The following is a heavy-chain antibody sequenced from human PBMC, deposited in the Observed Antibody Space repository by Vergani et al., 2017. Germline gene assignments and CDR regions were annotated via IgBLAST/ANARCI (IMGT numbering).Heavy chain of an antibody. CDR1: GFIFSDHY. J-gene: IGHJ3*02. Sequence: EVQVVESGGGLVQPGGSLRLSCAASGFIFSDHYMDWVRQAPGKGLEWVGRIRNKANDYTTQYAASVKSRFTISRDNAKNSLYLQMNSLRAEDTAVYYCARSGYGPYDAFDIWGQGTMVIVSS. CDR2: IRNKANDYTT. V-gene: IGHV3-72*01. D-gene: IGHD5-12*01. CDR3: ARSGYGPYDAFDI.